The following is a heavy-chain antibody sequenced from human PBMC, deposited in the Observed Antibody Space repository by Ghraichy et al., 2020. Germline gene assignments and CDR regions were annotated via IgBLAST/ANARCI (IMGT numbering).Heavy chain of an antibody. V-gene: IGHV1-2*02. J-gene: IGHJ5*02. D-gene: IGHD1-26*01. Sequence: ASVKVSCKTSGYTFSDYYIHWVRQAPGQGLEWVAWINPKDDGRNYAQKFQDRVTVTRDTSISTAYMELRRLTSDDSAVYYCVRGVGASNWFDAWGQGTLVTVCS. CDR3: VRGVGASNWFDA. CDR2: INPKDDGR. CDR1: GYTFSDYY.